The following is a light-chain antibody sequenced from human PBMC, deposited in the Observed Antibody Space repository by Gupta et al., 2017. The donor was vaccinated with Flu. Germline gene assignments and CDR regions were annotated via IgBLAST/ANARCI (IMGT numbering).Light chain of an antibody. J-gene: IGLJ1*01. CDR2: TYN. CDR3: ASWDDTLRGLYV. V-gene: IGLV1-47*01. Sequence: SNIGVNSVYWYQQVPGAAPKLLIYTYNPRPSGVPDRFSGSKSDPSASLGISGLQSEYEAEYFCASWDDTLRGLYVFGTGTKVTVL. CDR1: SNIGVNS.